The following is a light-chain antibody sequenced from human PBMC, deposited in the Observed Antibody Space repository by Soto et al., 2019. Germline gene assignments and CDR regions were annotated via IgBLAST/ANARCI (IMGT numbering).Light chain of an antibody. CDR1: QSISSY. CDR2: AAS. V-gene: IGKV1-39*01. Sequence: DIQMTQSPSSLSASVGDRVTITCRASQSISSYLNWYQQKQGKAPKLLIYAASSLKSGVPSRFGGSGSGTDLTLTISSLQPEDFATYYCQQSYSTPDTCGQGTKLEIK. J-gene: IGKJ2*01. CDR3: QQSYSTPDT.